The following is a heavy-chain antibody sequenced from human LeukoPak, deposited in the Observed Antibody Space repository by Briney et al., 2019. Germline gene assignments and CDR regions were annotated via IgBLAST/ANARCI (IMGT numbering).Heavy chain of an antibody. Sequence: SETLSLTCTVSGGSISSSSYYWGWIHQPPGKGLEWIGYIYYSGSTNYNPSLKSRVTISVDTSKNQFSLKLSSVTAADTAVYYCARGRERWCSSTSCYLGFDPWGQGTLVTVTS. CDR3: ARGRERWCSSTSCYLGFDP. J-gene: IGHJ5*02. CDR2: IYYSGST. D-gene: IGHD2-2*01. V-gene: IGHV4-61*05. CDR1: GGSISSSSYY.